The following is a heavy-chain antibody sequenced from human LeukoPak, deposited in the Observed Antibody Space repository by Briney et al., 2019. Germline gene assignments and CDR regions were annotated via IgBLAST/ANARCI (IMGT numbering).Heavy chain of an antibody. CDR1: GGSISSYY. D-gene: IGHD6-6*01. V-gene: IGHV4-59*01. CDR2: IYYSGST. J-gene: IGHJ4*02. CDR3: ASSEYSSSSVFDY. Sequence: SETLSLTCTVSGGSISSYYWSWIRQPPGKGLEWIGYIYYSGSTNYNPSLKSRVTISVDTSKNQFSLKLSSVTAADTAVYYCASSEYSSSSVFDYWGQGTLVTVSS.